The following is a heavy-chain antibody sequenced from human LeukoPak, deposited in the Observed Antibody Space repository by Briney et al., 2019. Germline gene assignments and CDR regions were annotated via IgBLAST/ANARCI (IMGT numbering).Heavy chain of an antibody. CDR2: IKQDGSEK. Sequence: PGGSLRLSCAASGFTFSSYWMSWVRQAPGKGLEWVANIKQDGSEKYYVDSVKGRFTISRDNAKNSLYLQMNSLRAEDTAVYYCAREGYSGSYYFDYWGQGTLVTVSS. CDR3: AREGYSGSYYFDY. CDR1: GFTFSSYW. J-gene: IGHJ4*02. V-gene: IGHV3-7*01. D-gene: IGHD1-26*01.